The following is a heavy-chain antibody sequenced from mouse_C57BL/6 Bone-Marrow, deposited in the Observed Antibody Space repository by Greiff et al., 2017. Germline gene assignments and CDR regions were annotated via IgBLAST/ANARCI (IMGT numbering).Heavy chain of an antibody. CDR2: IYPGDGDT. D-gene: IGHD1-1*01. CDR1: GYAFSSSW. CDR3: AGSGYYGGCAMDY. J-gene: IGHJ4*01. Sequence: QVQLQQSGPELVKPGASVKISCKASGYAFSSSWMNWVKQRPGKGLEWIGRIYPGDGDTNYNGKFKGKATLTADKSSSTAYMQLSSLTSEDSAVYFCAGSGYYGGCAMDYGGRGASVTVSS. V-gene: IGHV1-82*01.